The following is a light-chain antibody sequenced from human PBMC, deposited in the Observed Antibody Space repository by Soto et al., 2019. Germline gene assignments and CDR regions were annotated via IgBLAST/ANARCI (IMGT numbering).Light chain of an antibody. CDR1: QGISSY. V-gene: IGKV1-8*01. CDR2: AAS. J-gene: IGKJ3*01. Sequence: AIRMTQSPSSFTASTGDRVRMTCRASQGISSYLAWYQQKPGKAPKLLIYAASTLQSGVPSRFSGSGSGTDFTLTISFLQSEDFATYYCQQYYSYPFTFGPGTKVDIK. CDR3: QQYYSYPFT.